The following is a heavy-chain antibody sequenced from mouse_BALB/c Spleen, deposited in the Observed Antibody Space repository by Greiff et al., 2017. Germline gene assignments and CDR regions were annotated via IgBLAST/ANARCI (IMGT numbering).Heavy chain of an antibody. J-gene: IGHJ2*01. CDR3: ARRTVDYFDY. CDR2: ISNLAYSI. Sequence: EVQRVESGGGLVQPGGSRKLSCAASGFTFSDYGMAWVRQAPGKGPEWVAFISNLAYSIYYADTVTGRFTISRENAKNTLYLEMSSLRSEDTAMYYCARRTVDYFDYWGQGTTLTVSS. D-gene: IGHD1-1*01. CDR1: GFTFSDYG. V-gene: IGHV5-15*02.